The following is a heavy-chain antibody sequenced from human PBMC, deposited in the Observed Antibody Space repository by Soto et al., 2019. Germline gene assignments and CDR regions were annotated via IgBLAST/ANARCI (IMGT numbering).Heavy chain of an antibody. V-gene: IGHV3-33*01. J-gene: IGHJ4*02. Sequence: QVQLVESGGGVVQPGRSLRLSCAASGFTFSSYGMHWVRQAPGKGLEWVAVIWYDGSNKYYADSVKGRFTISRDNSKNTLYLQMNSLRAEDTAVYYCARVGGEWLEDSWGQGTLVTVSS. CDR2: IWYDGSNK. CDR1: GFTFSSYG. D-gene: IGHD6-19*01. CDR3: ARVGGEWLEDS.